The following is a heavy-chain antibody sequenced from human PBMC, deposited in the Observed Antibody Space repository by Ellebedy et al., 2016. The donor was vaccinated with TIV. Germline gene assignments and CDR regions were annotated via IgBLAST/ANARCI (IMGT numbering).Heavy chain of an antibody. V-gene: IGHV1-69*13. D-gene: IGHD4-23*01. Sequence: SVKVSXXASGYTFTSYGITWVRQAPGQGLEWMGGIIPMFGTANYAQRFQGRVTITADESTSTAYMELSRRTSEDTAVYYCARDRDGNPFGCDYWGQGTLVTVSS. CDR3: ARDRDGNPFGCDY. CDR1: GYTFTSYG. CDR2: IIPMFGTA. J-gene: IGHJ4*02.